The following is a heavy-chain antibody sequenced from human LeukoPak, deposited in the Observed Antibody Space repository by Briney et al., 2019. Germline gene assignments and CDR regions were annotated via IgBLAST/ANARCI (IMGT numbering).Heavy chain of an antibody. J-gene: IGHJ4*02. CDR1: GGSITTTNY. CDR2: ISLAGRT. D-gene: IGHD1-26*01. V-gene: IGHV4-4*02. CDR3: SRESGPFCPFGH. Sequence: SGTLSLTCGVSGGSITTTNYWSWVRQPPEGGLEWIGEISLAGRTRYNPSLKSRVNISIDESKNHLYLNLASVPAADTAVYYCSRESGPFCPFGHWGQGTLVAVTS.